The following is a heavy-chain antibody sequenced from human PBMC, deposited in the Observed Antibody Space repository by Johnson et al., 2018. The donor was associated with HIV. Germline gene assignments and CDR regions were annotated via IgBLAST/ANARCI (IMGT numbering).Heavy chain of an antibody. D-gene: IGHD2-15*01. Sequence: QVQLVESGVGVVQPGRSLRLSCAASGFTSTSHGMHCVRQPPRKGLEWVAVICYDVSNNYYADSVKGRFTISRDNSKNTLYLQMNSLRAEDTAVYYCAKGGYCSGGSCYPDAFDIWGQGTMVTVSS. CDR1: GFTSTSHG. CDR3: AKGGYCSGGSCYPDAFDI. J-gene: IGHJ3*02. CDR2: ICYDVSNN. V-gene: IGHV3-33*03.